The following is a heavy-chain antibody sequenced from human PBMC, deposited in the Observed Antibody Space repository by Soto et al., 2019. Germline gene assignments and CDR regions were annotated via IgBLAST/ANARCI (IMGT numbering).Heavy chain of an antibody. Sequence: QVQLVQSGAEVKKPGSSVTVSCKASGVTFSSYAISWVRQAPGQGLEWMGGIIPIFGTANYAQKFQGRVTITADESTSTAYMELSSLRSEDTAGYYCARLPWELHPDYYGMEVWGQGTTVTVSS. V-gene: IGHV1-69*01. CDR2: IIPIFGTA. J-gene: IGHJ6*02. D-gene: IGHD1-26*01. CDR1: GVTFSSYA. CDR3: ARLPWELHPDYYGMEV.